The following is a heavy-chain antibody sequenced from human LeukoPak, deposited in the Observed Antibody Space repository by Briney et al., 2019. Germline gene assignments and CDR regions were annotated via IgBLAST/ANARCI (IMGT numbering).Heavy chain of an antibody. D-gene: IGHD2-2*01. J-gene: IGHJ4*02. Sequence: SSVTVSCKASGCTFTSYDISWVRQAPGQGLEWMGRIIPINGTANYAQKFQGRVTITPDKSTSTAYMELRSLRYADTAVYYCHRVLLPAAILKPEGTYHFDYWGQGPLVPVSS. V-gene: IGHV1-69*04. CDR2: IIPINGTA. CDR1: GCTFTSYD. CDR3: HRVLLPAAILKPEGTYHFDY.